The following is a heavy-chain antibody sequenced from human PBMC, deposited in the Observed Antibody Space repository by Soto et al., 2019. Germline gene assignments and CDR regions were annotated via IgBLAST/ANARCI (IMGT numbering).Heavy chain of an antibody. CDR2: ISYDGSNK. Sequence: QVQLVESGGGVGHPGRSLRLSCAASGFTFSSYAMHWVRQAPGKGLEWVAVISYDGSNKYYEDSVKGRFTISRDNSKNTLYLQMNSLRAEDTDVYYCARVPTVVTTAYYFDYWGQGTLVTVSS. J-gene: IGHJ4*02. CDR1: GFTFSSYA. CDR3: ARVPTVVTTAYYFDY. D-gene: IGHD4-17*01. V-gene: IGHV3-30-3*01.